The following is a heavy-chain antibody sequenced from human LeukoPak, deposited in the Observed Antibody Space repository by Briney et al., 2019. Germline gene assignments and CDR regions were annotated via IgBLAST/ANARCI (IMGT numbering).Heavy chain of an antibody. CDR2: FDPEDGET. Sequence: ASVKVSCKVSGYTLTELSMHWVRQAPGKGLEWMGGFDPEDGETIYAQKFQGRVTMTEDTSTDTAYMELSSLRSEDTAVYYCANLHYGGNSHWFDPWGQGTLVTVSS. J-gene: IGHJ5*02. V-gene: IGHV1-24*01. D-gene: IGHD4-23*01. CDR1: GYTLTELS. CDR3: ANLHYGGNSHWFDP.